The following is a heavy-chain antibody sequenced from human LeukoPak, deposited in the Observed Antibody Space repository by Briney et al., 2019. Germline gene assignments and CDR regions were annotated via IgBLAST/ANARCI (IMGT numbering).Heavy chain of an antibody. CDR1: GFAFSSYA. CDR3: AKDRFSGSYPGPFDY. J-gene: IGHJ4*02. Sequence: GGSLRLSCAASGFAFSSYAMSWVRQAPGKGLEWVSAISGSGGSTYYADSVKGRFTISRDNSKNTLYLQMNSLRAEDTAVYYCAKDRFSGSYPGPFDYWGQGTLVTVSS. CDR2: ISGSGGST. D-gene: IGHD1-26*01. V-gene: IGHV3-23*01.